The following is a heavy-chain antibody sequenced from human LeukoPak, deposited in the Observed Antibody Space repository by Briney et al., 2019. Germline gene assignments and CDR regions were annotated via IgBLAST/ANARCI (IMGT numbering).Heavy chain of an antibody. CDR3: ASYWLKGGPRGAFDI. Sequence: PGGSLRLSCAASGFTFSSYWMSWVRQAPGKGLEWVANIKQDGSEKYYVDSVEGRFTISRDNAQNSLYLQMNSLRAEDTAVYYCASYWLKGGPRGAFDIWGQGTMVTVSS. CDR2: IKQDGSEK. D-gene: IGHD2-15*01. CDR1: GFTFSSYW. V-gene: IGHV3-7*01. J-gene: IGHJ3*02.